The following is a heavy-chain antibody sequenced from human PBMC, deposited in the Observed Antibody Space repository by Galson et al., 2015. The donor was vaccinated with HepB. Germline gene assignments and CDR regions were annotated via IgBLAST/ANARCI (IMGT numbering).Heavy chain of an antibody. CDR2: INPNSGGT. CDR1: GYTFTGYY. J-gene: IGHJ6*03. CDR3: ARTYYYGSGSYYIVGLRNYYYYYMDV. Sequence: SVKVSCKASGYTFTGYYMHWVRQAPGQGLEWMGRINPNSGGTNYAQKFQGRVTMTRDTSISTTYMELSRLRSDDTAVYYCARTYYYGSGSYYIVGLRNYYYYYMDVWGKGTTVTVSS. V-gene: IGHV1-2*06. D-gene: IGHD3-10*01.